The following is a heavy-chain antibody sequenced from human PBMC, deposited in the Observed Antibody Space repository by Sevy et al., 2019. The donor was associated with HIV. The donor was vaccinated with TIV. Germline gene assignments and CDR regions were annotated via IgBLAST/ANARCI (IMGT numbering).Heavy chain of an antibody. CDR3: ARGYRFGYDAFDI. V-gene: IGHV4-59*01. J-gene: IGHJ3*02. CDR1: GGSISSYY. Sequence: SETLSLTCTVSGGSISSYYWTWIRQPPGKGLEWIGYIYYNGGTNYNPSLTSRVSVSADTSKNQFSLKLSAVTAADTAVYYCARGYRFGYDAFDIWGQGTVVTVSS. D-gene: IGHD5-18*01. CDR2: IYYNGGT.